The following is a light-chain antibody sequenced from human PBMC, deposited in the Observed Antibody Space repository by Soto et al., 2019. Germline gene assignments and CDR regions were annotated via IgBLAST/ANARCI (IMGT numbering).Light chain of an antibody. CDR2: DAS. CDR3: QHYSLYSPWT. J-gene: IGKJ1*01. Sequence: DIRMTKSTSSLSVSVGDRVTITCLTSQNINAWLAWYQQRPGQAPKLLIYDASTVQSGVPSRFSGSGSGTEFTLTISSLQPDDSATYYCQHYSLYSPWTFGQGTKVDIK. CDR1: QNINAW. V-gene: IGKV1-5*01.